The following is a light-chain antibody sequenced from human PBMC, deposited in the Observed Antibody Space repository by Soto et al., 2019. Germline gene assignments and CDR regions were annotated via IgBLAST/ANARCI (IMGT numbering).Light chain of an antibody. CDR1: SSNIGNNY. CDR3: GTWDSSLSSWV. J-gene: IGLJ3*02. Sequence: QSVLTQPPSVSAAPGQKVTISCSGSSSNIGNNYVSWYQQLPGTAPKLLIYENNKRPSGIPDRFSGSKSGTSATLGNTGLQTGDEADYYCGTWDSSLSSWVFGGGTKVTVL. V-gene: IGLV1-51*02. CDR2: ENN.